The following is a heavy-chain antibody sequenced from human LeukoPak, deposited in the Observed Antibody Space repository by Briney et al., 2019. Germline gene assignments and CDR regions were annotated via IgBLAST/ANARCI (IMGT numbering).Heavy chain of an antibody. CDR3: ARGNDYTDFDL. Sequence: PSETLSLTCSVSGGSLSSYYWSWIRQPAGKGLEWIGRIYGSGGANYSPSLKSRATISIDTSQNHVSLKLTSVTAADTAVYYCARGNDYTDFDLWGQGTLVTVSS. D-gene: IGHD2-2*02. V-gene: IGHV4-4*07. CDR2: IYGSGGA. J-gene: IGHJ5*02. CDR1: GGSLSSYY.